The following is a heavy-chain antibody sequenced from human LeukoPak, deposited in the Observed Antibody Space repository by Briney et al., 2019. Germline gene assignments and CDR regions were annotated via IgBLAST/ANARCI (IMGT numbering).Heavy chain of an antibody. CDR1: GFTFSDSA. V-gene: IGHV3-73*01. D-gene: IGHD6-19*01. J-gene: IGHJ4*02. Sequence: GESLKISCAASGFTFSDSAMHWVRQASGKGLEWVGHIRGKANYYATAYAASVRGRFTISRDDSKNTAYLHMNSLKTEDTAVYYCTGGSGWYSPDYWGQGTLVTVSS. CDR2: IRGKANYYAT. CDR3: TGGSGWYSPDY.